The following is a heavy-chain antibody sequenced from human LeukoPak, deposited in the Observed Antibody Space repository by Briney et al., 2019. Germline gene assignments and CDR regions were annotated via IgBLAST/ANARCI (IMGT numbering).Heavy chain of an antibody. V-gene: IGHV3-66*01. Sequence: GGSLRLSCAASGFTVSSTYMSWVRHAPGKGLEWVSVIYSGGSTYYADSLKGRFTISRDNSKNTLYLQMNNLRAEDTAVYYCARGSYQLLCYDYWGQGTLVTVSS. D-gene: IGHD2-2*01. CDR1: GFTVSSTY. J-gene: IGHJ4*02. CDR3: ARGSYQLLCYDY. CDR2: IYSGGST.